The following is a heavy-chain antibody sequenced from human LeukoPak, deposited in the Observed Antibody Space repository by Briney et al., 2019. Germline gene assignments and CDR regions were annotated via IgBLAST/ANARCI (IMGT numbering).Heavy chain of an antibody. V-gene: IGHV3-53*01. D-gene: IGHD1-26*01. J-gene: IGHJ4*02. CDR2: IYSDGST. CDR3: ARIYSGSHYS. CDR1: GFIVNTYY. Sequence: GGSLRLSCAVSGFIVNTYYMSWVRQAPGKGLEWVSIIYSDGSTYYADSVKGRFTISRDTSKNTLFLQMNSLRAEDTAVYYCARIYSGSHYSWGQGTLVTISP.